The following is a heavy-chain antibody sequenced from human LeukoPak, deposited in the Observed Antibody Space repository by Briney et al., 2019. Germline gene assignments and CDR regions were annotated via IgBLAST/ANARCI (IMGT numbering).Heavy chain of an antibody. CDR1: GYTFASYG. V-gene: IGHV1-18*01. Sequence: ASVKVSCKTSGYTFASYGISWVRQAPGQGLEWMGYISGYNGNTNYAQKLQGRDTMTTDTSTSTAYMELRSLRSDDTAVYYCGRSREGLYSGSSFDYWGQGTRVTVSS. D-gene: IGHD1-26*01. CDR2: ISGYNGNT. J-gene: IGHJ4*02. CDR3: GRSREGLYSGSSFDY.